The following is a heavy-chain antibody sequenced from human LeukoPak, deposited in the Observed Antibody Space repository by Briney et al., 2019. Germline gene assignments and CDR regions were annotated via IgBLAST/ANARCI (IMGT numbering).Heavy chain of an antibody. J-gene: IGHJ3*02. CDR1: GGTFSSYA. CDR2: IIPILGIA. V-gene: IGHV1-69*04. D-gene: IGHD3-9*01. Sequence: GASVKVSCKASGGTFSSYAISWVRQAPGQGLEWMGRIIPILGIANYAQKFQGRVTITADKSTSTAYMELSSLRSEDTAVYYCARDISRHYYDILTGQQLAGGGAFDIWGQGTMVTVSS. CDR3: ARDISRHYYDILTGQQLAGGGAFDI.